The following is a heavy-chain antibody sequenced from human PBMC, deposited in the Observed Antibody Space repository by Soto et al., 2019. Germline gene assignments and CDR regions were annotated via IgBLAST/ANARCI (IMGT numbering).Heavy chain of an antibody. CDR2: IKQDGSVK. Sequence: PGGSLRLSCAASGFTLSNYWMSWVRQAPGKGLEWVANIKQDGSVKYYVDSVKGRFTISRDNAKSSLYLQMNSLRAEDTALYYCARDYYGAGSHDSWGQGTLVTVSS. D-gene: IGHD3-10*01. CDR1: GFTLSNYW. V-gene: IGHV3-7*03. J-gene: IGHJ5*01. CDR3: ARDYYGAGSHDS.